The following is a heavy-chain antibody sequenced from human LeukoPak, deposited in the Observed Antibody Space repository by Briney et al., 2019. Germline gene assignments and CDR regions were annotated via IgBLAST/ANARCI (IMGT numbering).Heavy chain of an antibody. J-gene: IGHJ4*02. CDR1: GFTFSSYA. CDR3: ARGGRPDY. V-gene: IGHV3-23*01. Sequence: GGSLRLSCAASGFTFSSYAMSWVRQAPRKGLEWVSAISGSGGSTYYADSVKGRFTISRDNAKNSLYLQMSSLRAEDTAVYYCARGGRPDYWGQGTLVTVSS. CDR2: ISGSGGST. D-gene: IGHD3-10*01.